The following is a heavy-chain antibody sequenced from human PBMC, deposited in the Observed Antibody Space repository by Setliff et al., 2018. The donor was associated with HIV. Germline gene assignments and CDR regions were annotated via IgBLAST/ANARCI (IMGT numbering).Heavy chain of an antibody. CDR1: GDTFTGYY. V-gene: IGHV1-2*02. D-gene: IGHD1-26*01. J-gene: IGHJ6*02. Sequence: VASVKVSCKAPGDTFTGYYMHWVRQAPGQGLEWMGWINPNSGGTNYAQKFQGRVIMTRDTSISTAYMQLSRLRSDDTAVYYCARDRLSYNFYYYGMDVWGQGTTVTV. CDR2: INPNSGGT. CDR3: ARDRLSYNFYYYGMDV.